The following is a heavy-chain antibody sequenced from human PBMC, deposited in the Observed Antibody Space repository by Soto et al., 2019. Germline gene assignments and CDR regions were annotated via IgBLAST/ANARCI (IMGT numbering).Heavy chain of an antibody. CDR3: ARVQSSTSCWDY. Sequence: QVQLVESGGGVVQPGRSLRLSCAASGFTFSSYAMHWVRQAPGKGLEWVAVISYDGSNKYYADSVKGRFTISRDNSKNTLYLQMNSLRAEDTALYYCARVQSSTSCWDYWGQGTLVTVSS. D-gene: IGHD2-2*01. CDR2: ISYDGSNK. V-gene: IGHV3-30-3*01. J-gene: IGHJ4*02. CDR1: GFTFSSYA.